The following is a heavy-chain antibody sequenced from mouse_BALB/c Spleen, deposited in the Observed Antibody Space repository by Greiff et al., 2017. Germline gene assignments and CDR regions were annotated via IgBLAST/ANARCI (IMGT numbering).Heavy chain of an antibody. V-gene: IGHV5-12-2*01. Sequence: EVQRVESGGGLVQPGGSLKLSCAASGFTFSSYTMSWVRQTPEKRLEWVAYISNGGGSTYYPDTVKGRFTISRDNAKNTLYLQMSSLKSEDTAMFYRARQPPTVVARYAMDYWGQGTSVTVSS. J-gene: IGHJ4*01. CDR2: ISNGGGST. CDR1: GFTFSSYT. D-gene: IGHD1-1*01. CDR3: ARQPPTVVARYAMDY.